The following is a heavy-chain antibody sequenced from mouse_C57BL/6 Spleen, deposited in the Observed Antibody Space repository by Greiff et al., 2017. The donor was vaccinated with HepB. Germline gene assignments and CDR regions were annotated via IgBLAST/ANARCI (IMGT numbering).Heavy chain of an antibody. Sequence: VQLQQSGAELVRPGASVKLSCTASGFNIKDDYMHWVKQRPEQGLEWIGWIDPENGDTEYASKFQGKATITADTSSNTAYLQLSSLTSEDTAVYYCTTDGNYGAGFDYWGQGTTLTVSS. CDR2: IDPENGDT. D-gene: IGHD2-1*01. V-gene: IGHV14-4*01. CDR1: GFNIKDDY. J-gene: IGHJ2*01. CDR3: TTDGNYGAGFDY.